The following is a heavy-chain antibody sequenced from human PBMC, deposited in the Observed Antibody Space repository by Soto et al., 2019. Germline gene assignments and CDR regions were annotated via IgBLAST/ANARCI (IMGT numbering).Heavy chain of an antibody. CDR2: ISGSGGRT. CDR3: VKDGSPVAGTFFDD. CDR1: GFTFRTYA. D-gene: IGHD6-19*01. J-gene: IGHJ4*02. Sequence: EVQLLESGGGLVQPGGSLRLSCAASGFTFRTYAMNWVRQAPGKGLEWVSAISGSGGRTDYADSVKGHFTISRDNSKNTLYLQMNSLRAEDTAVYYCVKDGSPVAGTFFDDWRQGTLVTVSS. V-gene: IGHV3-23*01.